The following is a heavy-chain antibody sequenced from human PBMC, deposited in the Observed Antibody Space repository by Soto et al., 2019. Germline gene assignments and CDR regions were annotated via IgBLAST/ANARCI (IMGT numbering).Heavy chain of an antibody. CDR1: GYTFTSYA. J-gene: IGHJ4*02. D-gene: IGHD6-6*01. CDR3: ARAEYGIEFDY. Sequence: QVQLVQSGAEVKKPGASVTVSCKASGYTFTSYAMHWVRQAPGQRLEWMGWINADNGNTKYSQKFQGRVTITRDTSASTAYMELSSLRSEYTAVYYCARAEYGIEFDYWGQGPLVTVSS. V-gene: IGHV1-3*01. CDR2: INADNGNT.